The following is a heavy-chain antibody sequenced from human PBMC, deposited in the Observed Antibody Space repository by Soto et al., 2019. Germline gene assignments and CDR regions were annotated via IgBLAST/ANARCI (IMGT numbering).Heavy chain of an antibody. CDR3: AKIATDTQYYELWSGYRQKYYFDC. Sequence: PGGSLRLSCAASGFTFSSYGMHWVRQAPGKGLEWVAVISYDGSNKYYADSVKGRFTISRDNSKNTLYLQMNSLRAEDTAVYYCAKIATDTQYYELWSGYRQKYYFDCWGQGALVTVSS. J-gene: IGHJ4*02. CDR1: GFTFSSYG. V-gene: IGHV3-30*18. D-gene: IGHD3-3*01. CDR2: ISYDGSNK.